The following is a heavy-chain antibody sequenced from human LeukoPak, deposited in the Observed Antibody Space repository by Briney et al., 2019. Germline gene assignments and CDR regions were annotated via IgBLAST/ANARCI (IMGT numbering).Heavy chain of an antibody. V-gene: IGHV1-69*13. CDR2: NIPIFGTA. CDR1: GGTFSSYA. D-gene: IGHD3-10*01. CDR3: AVYGSGSYEENNWFDP. Sequence: ASVKVSCKASGGTFSSYAISWVRQAPGQGLEWMGGNIPIFGTANYAQKFQGRVTITADESTSTAYMELSSLRSEDTAVYYCAVYGSGSYEENNWFDPWGQGTLVTVSS. J-gene: IGHJ5*02.